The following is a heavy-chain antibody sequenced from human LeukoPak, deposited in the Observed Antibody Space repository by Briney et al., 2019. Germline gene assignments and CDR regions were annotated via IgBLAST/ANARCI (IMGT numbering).Heavy chain of an antibody. CDR1: GGSFSGYY. V-gene: IGHV4-34*01. CDR3: ARNIAAADK. D-gene: IGHD6-13*01. Sequence: SETLSLTCAVYGGSFSGYYWSWIRQPPGKGLEWIGEINHSGSTNYNPSLKSRVTISVDTSKNQFSLKLSSETAADTAVYYCARNIAAADKWGQGTLVTVSS. J-gene: IGHJ4*02. CDR2: INHSGST.